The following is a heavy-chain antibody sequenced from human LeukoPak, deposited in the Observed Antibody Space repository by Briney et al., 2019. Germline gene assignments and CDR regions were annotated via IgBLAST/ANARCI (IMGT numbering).Heavy chain of an antibody. V-gene: IGHV4-34*01. J-gene: IGHJ1*01. CDR3: ARQVPLWFGDPRGFFQH. Sequence: PGGSLRLSCAASGFTFSSYAMHWVRQPPGKGLEWIGEINHSGSTNYNPSLKSRVTISVDTSKNQFSLKLSSVTAADTAVYYCARQVPLWFGDPRGFFQHWGQGTLVTVSS. CDR1: GFTFSSYA. D-gene: IGHD3-10*01. CDR2: INHSGST.